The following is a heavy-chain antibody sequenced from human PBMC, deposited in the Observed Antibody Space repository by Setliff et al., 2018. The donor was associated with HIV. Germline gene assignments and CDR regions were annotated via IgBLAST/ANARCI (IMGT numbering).Heavy chain of an antibody. CDR3: ARHRHSGYYDVLTGVNWFDP. V-gene: IGHV5-51*01. Sequence: GESLKISCKASGHTFTDYWIGWVRQMPGKGLEWMAIIYPGDSDTRYSPSFQGQVTISAAKSISTAFLQWSSLKASDTAIYYCARHRHSGYYDVLTGVNWFDPWGQGTLVTVSS. J-gene: IGHJ5*02. CDR1: GHTFTDYW. D-gene: IGHD3-9*01. CDR2: IYPGDSDT.